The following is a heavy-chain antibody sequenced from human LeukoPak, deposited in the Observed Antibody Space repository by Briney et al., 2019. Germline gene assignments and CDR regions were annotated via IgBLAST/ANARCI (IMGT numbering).Heavy chain of an antibody. Sequence: GGSLRLSCVASGFTFSSYWMHWVRQDPRKGLVWVSRINGDGRNINYADSVRGRFTISRDNARNTLYLQMNTLRVEDTAVYYCTRDLMDYDVSTGLHHYYMDVWGQGTTVTVSS. CDR2: INGDGRNI. D-gene: IGHD3-9*01. J-gene: IGHJ6*02. V-gene: IGHV3-74*01. CDR1: GFTFSSYW. CDR3: TRDLMDYDVSTGLHHYYMDV.